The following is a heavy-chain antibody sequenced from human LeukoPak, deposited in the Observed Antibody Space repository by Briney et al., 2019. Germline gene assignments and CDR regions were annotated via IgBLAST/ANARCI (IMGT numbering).Heavy chain of an antibody. J-gene: IGHJ6*02. CDR1: GYTFTGYY. Sequence: ASVKVSCKASGYTFTGYYMHWVRQAPGQGLEWMGWINPNSGGTNYAQKFQGRVTMTRDTSISTAYMELSRLRSDDTAVYYCARECLPYYDILTGPSYYYGMDVWGQGTTVTVSS. D-gene: IGHD3-9*01. CDR3: ARECLPYYDILTGPSYYYGMDV. CDR2: INPNSGGT. V-gene: IGHV1-2*02.